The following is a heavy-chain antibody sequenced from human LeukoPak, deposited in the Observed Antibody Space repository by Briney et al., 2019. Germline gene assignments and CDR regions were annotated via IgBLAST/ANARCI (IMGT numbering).Heavy chain of an antibody. D-gene: IGHD2-2*01. V-gene: IGHV4-4*07. CDR3: ARGPSAGLARRGMDV. CDR2: IYTSGST. Sequence: SETLSLTCTVSGGSISSYYWSWIRQPAGKGLEWIGRIYTSGSTNYNPSLTSRVTMSVDTSKNQFSLKLSSVTAADTAVYYCARGPSAGLARRGMDVWGQGTTVTVSS. J-gene: IGHJ6*02. CDR1: GGSISSYY.